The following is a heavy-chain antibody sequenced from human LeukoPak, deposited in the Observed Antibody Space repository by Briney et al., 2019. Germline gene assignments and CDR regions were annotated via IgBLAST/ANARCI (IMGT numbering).Heavy chain of an antibody. J-gene: IGHJ4*02. CDR2: IYSSGST. V-gene: IGHV4-4*07. CDR3: ARKQVATSFRDY. D-gene: IGHD5-24*01. CDR1: GGSISSYY. Sequence: LETLSLTCTVSGGSISSYYWSWIRRPAGKGMEWIGRIYSSGSTNYNPSLRSRVTMSVDTSKNQFSLKLTSVTAADTAVYYCARKQVATSFRDYWGQGTLVTVSS.